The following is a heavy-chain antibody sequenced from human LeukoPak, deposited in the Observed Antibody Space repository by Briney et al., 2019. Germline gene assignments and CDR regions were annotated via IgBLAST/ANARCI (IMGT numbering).Heavy chain of an antibody. CDR1: GFTFSSYG. Sequence: PGGSLRLSCAASGFTFSSYGMHWVRQAPGKGLEWVAFIRYDGSNKYYADSVEGRFTISKDNSKNTLYLQMNSLRAEDTAVYYCAKDELLWFGESYFDYWGQGTLVTVSS. D-gene: IGHD3-10*01. CDR3: AKDELLWFGESYFDY. J-gene: IGHJ4*02. CDR2: IRYDGSNK. V-gene: IGHV3-30*02.